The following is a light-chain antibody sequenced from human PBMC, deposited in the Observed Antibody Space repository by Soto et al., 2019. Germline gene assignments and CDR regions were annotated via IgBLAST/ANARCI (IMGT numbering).Light chain of an antibody. V-gene: IGKV3-20*01. J-gene: IGKJ2*01. CDR2: GAS. CDR1: QSVSSSY. CDR3: QQYGSSPVT. Sequence: EIVLTQSPGTLSLSPGERATLSCRASQSVSSSYLAWYQQKPGQAPRLLIYGASSRATGIPDRFSGSGSGTDFTLTISRLESEDFAVYYCQQYGSSPVTFGQGTKLEIK.